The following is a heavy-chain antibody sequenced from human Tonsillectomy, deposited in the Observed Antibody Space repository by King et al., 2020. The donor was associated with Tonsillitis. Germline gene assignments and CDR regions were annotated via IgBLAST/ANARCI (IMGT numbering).Heavy chain of an antibody. J-gene: IGHJ4*02. CDR2: IKRKTDGGTT. CDR3: TTTGDYDYVLGSYRPLYFDY. D-gene: IGHD3-16*02. V-gene: IGHV3-15*01. Sequence: VQLVQSGGGLVKPGGSLRLSCAASGFSFSNAWMNWVRQAPGKGLEWVGRIKRKTDGGTTDYAAPVKGRFTISRDDSKNTLYLQMKSLKTEDTAVYHCTTTGDYDYVLGSYRPLYFDYWGQGTLVTVSS. CDR1: GFSFSNAW.